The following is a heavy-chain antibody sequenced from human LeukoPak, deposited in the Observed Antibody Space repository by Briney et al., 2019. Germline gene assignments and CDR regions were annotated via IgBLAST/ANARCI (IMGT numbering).Heavy chain of an antibody. D-gene: IGHD6-19*01. CDR1: GYTFTSYD. CDR3: ASGRSIAVAGTTWFDY. J-gene: IGHJ4*02. V-gene: IGHV1-8*01. CDR2: MNPNSGNT. Sequence: ASVKVSCKASGYTFTSYDINWVRQATGQGLEWMGWMNPNSGNTGYAQKFQGRVTMTRNTSISTAYMELSSLRSEDTAVYYCASGRSIAVAGTTWFDYWGQGTLVTVSS.